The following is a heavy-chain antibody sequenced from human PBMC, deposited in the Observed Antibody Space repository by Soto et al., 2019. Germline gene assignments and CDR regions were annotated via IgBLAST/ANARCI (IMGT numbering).Heavy chain of an antibody. V-gene: IGHV3-9*01. CDR2: ISWNSGSI. J-gene: IGHJ3*02. Sequence: GGSLRLSCAASGFTFDDYAMHWVRQAPGKGLEWVSGISWNSGSIGYADSVKGRFTISRDNAKNSLYLQMNSLRAEDTALYYCAKDSGPGIAAAGLRGGAFDIWGQGTMVTVSS. CDR1: GFTFDDYA. D-gene: IGHD6-13*01. CDR3: AKDSGPGIAAAGLRGGAFDI.